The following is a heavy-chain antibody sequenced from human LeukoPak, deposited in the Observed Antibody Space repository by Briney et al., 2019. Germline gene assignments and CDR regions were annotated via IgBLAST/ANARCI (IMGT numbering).Heavy chain of an antibody. Sequence: SETLSLTCTVSGGSISSSYWSWIRQPAGKGLEWIGRIYTSGRTNNNPSLKSRVTISVDTSKNQFSLKLSSVTAADTAVYYCARDLGREGWFDPWGQGTLVTVSS. CDR1: GGSISSSY. CDR3: ARDLGREGWFDP. V-gene: IGHV4-4*07. J-gene: IGHJ5*02. D-gene: IGHD7-27*01. CDR2: IYTSGRT.